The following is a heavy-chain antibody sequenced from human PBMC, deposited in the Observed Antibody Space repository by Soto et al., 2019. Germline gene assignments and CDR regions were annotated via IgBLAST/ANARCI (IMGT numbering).Heavy chain of an antibody. Sequence: GGSLRLSCAASGFTFASYAMSWVRQAPGKGLEWVSTISGSGGSTYYADSVKGRFAISRDNSKNTLYLRMSSLGAEDTAVYYCAKGAYSGYDCDCFDDWGLGARVTVAS. D-gene: IGHD5-12*01. CDR3: AKGAYSGYDCDCFDD. CDR2: ISGSGGST. V-gene: IGHV3-23*01. CDR1: GFTFASYA. J-gene: IGHJ4*02.